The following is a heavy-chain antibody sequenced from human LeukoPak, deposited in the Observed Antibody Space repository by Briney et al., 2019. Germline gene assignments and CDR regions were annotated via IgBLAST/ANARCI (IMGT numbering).Heavy chain of an antibody. V-gene: IGHV3-7*03. CDR2: IKQDGSEK. J-gene: IGHJ3*02. Sequence: GGSLRLSCAASGFTFSSYWMNWVRQAPGKGLEWVAKIKQDGSEKYYVDSVKGRFTISRDNAKNSLYLQMNSLRAEDTALYYCAKDVYYYDSRGAFDIWGQGTMVTVSS. CDR3: AKDVYYYDSRGAFDI. CDR1: GFTFSSYW. D-gene: IGHD3-22*01.